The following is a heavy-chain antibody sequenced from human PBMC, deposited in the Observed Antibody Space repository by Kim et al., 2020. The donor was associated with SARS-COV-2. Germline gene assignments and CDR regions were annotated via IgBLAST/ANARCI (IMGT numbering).Heavy chain of an antibody. J-gene: IGHJ6*02. CDR1: GYTFTSYY. CDR2: INPSGGST. V-gene: IGHV1-46*01. Sequence: ASVKVSCKASGYTFTSYYMHWVRQAPGQGLEWMGIINPSGGSTSYAQKFQGRVTMTRDTSTSTVYMELSSLRSEDTAVYYCASDLVVVPAAINYYYYGMDVWGQGTTVTVSS. D-gene: IGHD2-2*01. CDR3: ASDLVVVPAAINYYYYGMDV.